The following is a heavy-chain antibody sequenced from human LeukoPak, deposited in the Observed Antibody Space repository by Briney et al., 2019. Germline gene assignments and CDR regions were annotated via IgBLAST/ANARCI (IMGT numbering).Heavy chain of an antibody. CDR3: ARASSYYYDCSGYYGY. D-gene: IGHD3-22*01. V-gene: IGHV1-8*03. CDR1: GYTFTSYD. J-gene: IGHJ4*02. CDR2: MNPNSGNT. Sequence: ASVKVSCKASGYTFTSYDINWVRQATGQGLEWMGWMNPNSGNTGYAQKFQGRVTITRNTSISTAYMELSSLRSEDTAVYYCARASSYYYDCSGYYGYWGQGTLVTVSS.